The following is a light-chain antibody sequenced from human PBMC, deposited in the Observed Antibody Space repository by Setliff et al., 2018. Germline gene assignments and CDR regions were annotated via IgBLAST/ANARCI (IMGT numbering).Light chain of an antibody. CDR3: SSYTTSGTDV. Sequence: QSVLTQPASVSGSPGQWITISCSGTSSDVGGYNYVSWYQQHPGKAPKLMICDVTNRPSGISNRFSGSKSGNTASLTISGLQAEDDADYYCSSYTTSGTDVFGTGTKVTVL. J-gene: IGLJ1*01. CDR1: SSDVGGYNY. V-gene: IGLV2-14*03. CDR2: DVT.